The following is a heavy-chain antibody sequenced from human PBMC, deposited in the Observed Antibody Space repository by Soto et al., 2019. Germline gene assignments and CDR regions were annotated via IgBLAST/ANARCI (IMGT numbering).Heavy chain of an antibody. Sequence: ASVKVSCKASGYTFTSYYMHWVRQAPGQGLEWMGIINPSGGSTSYAQKFQGRVTMTRDTSTSTVYMELSSLRSEDTAVYYCARGCSGGSCYRPDYYGMDVWGQGTTVTVSS. CDR2: INPSGGST. J-gene: IGHJ6*02. V-gene: IGHV1-46*01. CDR1: GYTFTSYY. CDR3: ARGCSGGSCYRPDYYGMDV. D-gene: IGHD2-15*01.